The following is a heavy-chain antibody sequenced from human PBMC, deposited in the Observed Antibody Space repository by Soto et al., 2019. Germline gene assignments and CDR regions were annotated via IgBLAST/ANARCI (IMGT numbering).Heavy chain of an antibody. V-gene: IGHV3-21*01. CDR2: ISAGSSFI. J-gene: IGHJ4*02. Sequence: PGGSLRLSCLVSGFIFTNYRVNWVRQAPGKGLEWVSSISAGSSFIYYADSVKGRFTISRDNAKNSLYLQMNSLRAEDTAVYYCARDPKVGDGYTFRLFFDYWGQGALVTVSS. D-gene: IGHD5-12*01. CDR3: ARDPKVGDGYTFRLFFDY. CDR1: GFIFTNYR.